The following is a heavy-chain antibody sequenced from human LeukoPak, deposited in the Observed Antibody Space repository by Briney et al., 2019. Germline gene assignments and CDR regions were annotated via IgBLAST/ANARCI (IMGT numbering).Heavy chain of an antibody. Sequence: GGSLRLSCAASGFTFSNYCMGWVRQAPGKGLEWVSYISSSSSSIYYADSVKGRFTISRDNAKNSLFLQMNSLRAEDTAVYYCARGGAARPDYWGQGTLVTVSS. CDR3: ARGGAARPDY. CDR1: GFTFSNYC. CDR2: ISSSSSSI. J-gene: IGHJ4*02. V-gene: IGHV3-48*01. D-gene: IGHD6-6*01.